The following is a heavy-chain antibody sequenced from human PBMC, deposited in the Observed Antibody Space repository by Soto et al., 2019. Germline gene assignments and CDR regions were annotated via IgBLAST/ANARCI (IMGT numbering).Heavy chain of an antibody. V-gene: IGHV3-23*01. Sequence: GGSLRLSCAASGFTFRYYTMNWVRQAPGKGLEWVSGLVGSGDDIYYAASVRGRFTVSRDNSKNMLFLQMNSLRAEDTAIYYCAKYFIANNGVWDAFDLWGQGTKVTVSS. CDR3: AKYFIANNGVWDAFDL. CDR2: LVGSGDDI. J-gene: IGHJ3*01. D-gene: IGHD2-8*01. CDR1: GFTFRYYT.